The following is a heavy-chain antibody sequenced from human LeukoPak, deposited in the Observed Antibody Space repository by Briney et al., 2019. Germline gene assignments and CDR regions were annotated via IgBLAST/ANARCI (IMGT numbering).Heavy chain of an antibody. CDR1: GFTFSSDS. Sequence: PGGSLRLSCAASGFTFSSDSMNWVRQAPGKGLEWVSSISSSSRYIYYADSVRGRFTISRDNAKNSLYLQMNSLRAEDTAVYYCARALIAAAGGDWFDPWGQGTLVTVSS. CDR2: ISSSSRYI. J-gene: IGHJ5*02. V-gene: IGHV3-21*01. D-gene: IGHD6-13*01. CDR3: ARALIAAAGGDWFDP.